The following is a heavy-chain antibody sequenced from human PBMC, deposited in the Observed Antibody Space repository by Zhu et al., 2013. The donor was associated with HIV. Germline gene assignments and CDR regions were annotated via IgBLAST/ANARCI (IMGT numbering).Heavy chain of an antibody. CDR3: ARGSRRGVVIISYYYYGMDV. CDR1: GGTFSSYA. CDR2: IIPIFGTA. D-gene: IGHD3-3*01. V-gene: IGHV1-69*06. J-gene: IGHJ6*02. Sequence: QVQLVQSGAEVKKPGSSVKVSCKASGGTFSSYAISWVRQAPGQGLEWMGGIIPIFGTANYAQKFQGRVTITADKSTSTAYMELSSLRSEDTAVYYCARGSRRGVVIISYYYYGMDVWGQGTTVTVSS.